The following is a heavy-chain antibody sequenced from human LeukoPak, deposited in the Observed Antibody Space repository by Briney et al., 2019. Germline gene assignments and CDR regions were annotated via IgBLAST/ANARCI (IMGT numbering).Heavy chain of an antibody. CDR1: GFTLSNYW. CDR2: IWYDGSNK. D-gene: IGHD6-6*01. V-gene: IGHV3-33*08. CDR3: ARDGYSSSPAYFDY. J-gene: IGHJ4*02. Sequence: GGSLRLSCAASGFTLSNYWMHWVRQAPAKGWEWLALIWYDGSNKYYADSVKGRFTISRDNSKNTLYLQINSLRAEDTAVYYCARDGYSSSPAYFDYWGQGTLVTVSA.